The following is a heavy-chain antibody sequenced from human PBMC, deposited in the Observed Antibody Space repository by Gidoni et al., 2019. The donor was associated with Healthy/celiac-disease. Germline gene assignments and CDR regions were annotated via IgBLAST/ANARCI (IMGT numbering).Heavy chain of an antibody. CDR3: ARQGGGRASVADFDY. D-gene: IGHD1-1*01. CDR1: GGSISSSSYY. V-gene: IGHV4-39*01. Sequence: QLQLQESGPGLVKPSETLSLTCTVSGGSISSSSYYWGWIRQPPGKGLEWIGSIYYSGSTYYNPSLKSRVNISVDTSKNQFSLKLSSVTAADTAVYYCARQGGGRASVADFDYWGQGTLVTVSS. J-gene: IGHJ4*02. CDR2: IYYSGST.